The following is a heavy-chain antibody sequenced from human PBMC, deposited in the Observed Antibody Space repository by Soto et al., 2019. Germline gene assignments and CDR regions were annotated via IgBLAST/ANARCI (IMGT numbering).Heavy chain of an antibody. CDR3: ARRENGDYINFFDS. CDR1: GTSFSDFA. D-gene: IGHD4-17*01. CDR2: IFYTGSS. Sequence: LSLTCAVSGTSFSDFAWNWVRQSPGKGLEWIGEIFYTGSSNYRPSLKSRVTMSVDTSKNHFSLSLSEVTAADTGVYYCARRENGDYINFFDSWGQGTLVTVSS. V-gene: IGHV4-34*12. J-gene: IGHJ4*02.